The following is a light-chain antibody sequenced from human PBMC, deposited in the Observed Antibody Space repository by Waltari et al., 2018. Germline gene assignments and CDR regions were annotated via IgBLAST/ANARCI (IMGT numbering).Light chain of an antibody. CDR1: SGSIAGNC. Sequence: NLMLTQPHSVSESPGKTLITSCTRSSGSIAGNCVQWYQQRPGGAPTTVLCYDNRRPSGVPDRVSGSIDSSSTSAALTVAVLKTEDEAGYYCQSYENSVGVFGGGTKLTVL. CDR2: YDN. J-gene: IGLJ3*02. CDR3: QSYENSVGV. V-gene: IGLV6-57*03.